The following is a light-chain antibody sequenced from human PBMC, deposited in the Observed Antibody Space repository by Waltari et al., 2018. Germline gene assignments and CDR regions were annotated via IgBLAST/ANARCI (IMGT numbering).Light chain of an antibody. V-gene: IGLV1-44*01. CDR1: SSNIGSNT. Sequence: QSVLTQPPSASGTPGQRVTISCSGSSSNIGSNTVNWYQQLPGTAPQLPIYSNNKRPSCVPDRFSGSKSGPSASLAISGLQSEDEADYYCAAWDDSLNGPVFGGGTKLTVL. CDR2: SNN. J-gene: IGLJ3*02. CDR3: AAWDDSLNGPV.